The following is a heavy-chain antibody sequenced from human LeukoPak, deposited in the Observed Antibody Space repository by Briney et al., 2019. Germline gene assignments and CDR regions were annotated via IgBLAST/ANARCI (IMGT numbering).Heavy chain of an antibody. CDR2: ISFDGSDA. D-gene: IGHD3-22*01. J-gene: IGHJ4*02. CDR1: GFTFSGFW. CDR3: AKSIDYDSSVDY. Sequence: GGSLRLSCAASGFTFSGFWMHWVRQAPGKGLVWVSCISFDGSDATYADSVKGRFTISRDNAKNTLYLQMNSLRAEDTAVYYCAKSIDYDSSVDYWGQGTLVTVSS. V-gene: IGHV3-74*01.